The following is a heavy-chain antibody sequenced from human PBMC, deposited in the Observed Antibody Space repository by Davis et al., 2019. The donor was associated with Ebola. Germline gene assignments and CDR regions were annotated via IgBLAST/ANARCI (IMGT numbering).Heavy chain of an antibody. D-gene: IGHD6-19*01. CDR2: ISYDGSNK. V-gene: IGHV3-30*18. CDR1: GFTFSSYG. Sequence: SCAASGFTFSSYGMHWVRQAPGKGLEWVAVISYDGSNKYYADSVKGRFTISRDNSKNTLYLQMNSLRTEDTAVYYCAKGSGCDLWGRGTLVTVSS. CDR3: AKGSGCDL. J-gene: IGHJ2*01.